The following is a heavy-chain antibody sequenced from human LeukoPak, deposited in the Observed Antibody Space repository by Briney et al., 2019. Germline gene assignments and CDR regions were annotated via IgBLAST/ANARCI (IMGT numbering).Heavy chain of an antibody. CDR2: ISGSGGST. CDR3: AKMKSGWVVAASDY. CDR1: GFTFSSYG. V-gene: IGHV3-23*01. D-gene: IGHD2-15*01. J-gene: IGHJ4*02. Sequence: PGGSLRLSCAASGFTFSSYGMSWVRQAPGKGLEWVSAISGSGGSTYYADSVKGRFTMSRDSSKNTLYLQMKSLRADDTAVYYCAKMKSGWVVAASDYWGQGTLVTVSS.